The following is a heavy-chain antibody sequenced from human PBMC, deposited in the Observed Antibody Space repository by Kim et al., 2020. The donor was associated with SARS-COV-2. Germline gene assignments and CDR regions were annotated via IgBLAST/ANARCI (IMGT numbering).Heavy chain of an antibody. CDR1: GFTFDDYA. V-gene: IGHV3-9*01. CDR3: AKGGVTAIDPLYYFDY. D-gene: IGHD2-21*02. CDR2: ISWNSGSI. J-gene: IGHJ4*02. Sequence: GGSLRLSCAASGFTFDDYAMHWVRQAPGKGLEWVSGISWNSGSIGYADSVKGRFTTSRDNAKNSLYLQMNSLRAEDTALYYCAKGGVTAIDPLYYFDYWGQGTLVTVSS.